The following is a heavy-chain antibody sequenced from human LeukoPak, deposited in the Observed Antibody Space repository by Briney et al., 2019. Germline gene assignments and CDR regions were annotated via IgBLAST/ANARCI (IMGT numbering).Heavy chain of an antibody. J-gene: IGHJ4*02. V-gene: IGHV4-39*07. D-gene: IGHD1-26*01. CDR1: GDSISSNNYF. CDR3: VRDRELHY. Sequence: SETLSLTCTVSGDSISSNNYFWGWICQPPGKGLEWIGEISYNGNTYYNPSLKSRATISADTSKNQFSLKLNSVTAADTAVYYCVRDRELHYWGQGILVTVSS. CDR2: ISYNGNT.